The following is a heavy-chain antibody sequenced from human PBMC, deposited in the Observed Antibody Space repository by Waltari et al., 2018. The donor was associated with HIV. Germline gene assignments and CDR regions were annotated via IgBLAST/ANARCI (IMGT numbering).Heavy chain of an antibody. CDR1: GFTFSGPI. D-gene: IGHD2-2*01. Sequence: EVQLVESGGDLVQPGGSLKLSCAASGFTFSGPIIHWVRQASGKGLEWVGRIRGKGNNYATAYAASVKGRFTISRDDSKNTAYLQMNSLKTEDTAVYYCCRHFTDQLHNYYGMDVWGQGTTVTVFS. CDR3: CRHFTDQLHNYYGMDV. V-gene: IGHV3-73*01. CDR2: IRGKGNNYAT. J-gene: IGHJ6*02.